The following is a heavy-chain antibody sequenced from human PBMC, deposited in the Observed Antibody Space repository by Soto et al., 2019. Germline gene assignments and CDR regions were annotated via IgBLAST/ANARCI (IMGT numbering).Heavy chain of an antibody. CDR2: ISSSGSTI. CDR1: GFTFSDYY. J-gene: IGHJ4*02. CDR3: ARVDYDSSGYYYDY. V-gene: IGHV3-11*01. D-gene: IGHD3-22*01. Sequence: AGGSLRLSCAASGFTFSDYYMSWIRQAPGKGLEWVSYISSSGSTIYYADSVKGRFTISRDNAKNSLYLQMNSLRAEDTAVYYCARVDYDSSGYYYDYWGQGTLVTVSS.